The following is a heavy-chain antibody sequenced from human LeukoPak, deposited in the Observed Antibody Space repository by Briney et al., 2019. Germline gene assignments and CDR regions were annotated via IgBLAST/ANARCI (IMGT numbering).Heavy chain of an antibody. CDR2: ISSSSTSM. CDR3: SRERGYSYGYSDY. CDR1: GFTFSSYS. Sequence: PGGSLRLSCAASGFTFSSYSMNWVRQAPGKGLEWVSSISSSSTSMYYADSVKGRFTISRDNAKNSLYLQMNSLRAEDTAVYYCSRERGYSYGYSDYWGQGTLATVSS. D-gene: IGHD5-18*01. V-gene: IGHV3-21*01. J-gene: IGHJ4*02.